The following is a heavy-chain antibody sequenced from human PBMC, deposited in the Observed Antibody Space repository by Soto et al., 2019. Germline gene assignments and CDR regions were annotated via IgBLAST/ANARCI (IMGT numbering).Heavy chain of an antibody. V-gene: IGHV4-30-4*08. D-gene: IGHD3-22*01. CDR1: GGPVSGDDLS. Sequence: PSETLSLTCVVSGGPVSGDDLSWSWIRHPPGKGLEWIANVYHTGTTYYNPSLKSRVSMSVDTSQNQFSLILASVTAADPAVYYCARTLVTDYNSRDYHYYFAMDVWRQGTSVTVSS. CDR3: ARTLVTDYNSRDYHYYFAMDV. J-gene: IGHJ6*02. CDR2: VYHTGTT.